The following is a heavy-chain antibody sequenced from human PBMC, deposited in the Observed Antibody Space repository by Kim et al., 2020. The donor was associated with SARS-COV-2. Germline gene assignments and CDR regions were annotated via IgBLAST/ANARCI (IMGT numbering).Heavy chain of an antibody. CDR1: GYTFTSYA. D-gene: IGHD1-26*01. Sequence: ASVKVSCKASGYTFTSYAMHWVRQAPGQRLEWMGWINAGNDNTRYSQKFQGRVTITRDTSASIAYMELSSLRSEDTAVYYCARVPIVGATNNWFDSWGQG. J-gene: IGHJ5*01. V-gene: IGHV1-3*01. CDR2: INAGNDNT. CDR3: ARVPIVGATNNWFDS.